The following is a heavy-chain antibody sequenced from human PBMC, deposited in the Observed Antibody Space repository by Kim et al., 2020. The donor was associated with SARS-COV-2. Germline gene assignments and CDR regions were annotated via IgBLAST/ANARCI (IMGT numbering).Heavy chain of an antibody. D-gene: IGHD3-16*01. CDR2: VNSDGSST. Sequence: GGSLRLSCVASGFTFSSYWMHWVRQAPGKGLVWVSRVNSDGSSTSYADSVKGRFTISRDNARNTLYLQMNSLRAEDTAVYYCASLSTWYVLDKFDYWGQGTLVTVSS. J-gene: IGHJ4*02. V-gene: IGHV3-74*01. CDR3: ASLSTWYVLDKFDY. CDR1: GFTFSSYW.